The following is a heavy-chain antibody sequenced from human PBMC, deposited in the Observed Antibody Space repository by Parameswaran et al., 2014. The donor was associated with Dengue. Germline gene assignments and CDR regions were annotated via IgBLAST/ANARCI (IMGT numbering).Heavy chain of an antibody. D-gene: IGHD6-19*01. V-gene: IGHV3-30*03. Sequence: VRQAPGKGLEWVAVISYDGSNKYYADSVKGRFTISRDNSKNTLYLQMNSLRAEDTAVYYCTHTGTSERWLGVATDYWGQGTLVTVSS. CDR3: THTGTSERWLGVATDY. CDR2: ISYDGSNK. J-gene: IGHJ4*02.